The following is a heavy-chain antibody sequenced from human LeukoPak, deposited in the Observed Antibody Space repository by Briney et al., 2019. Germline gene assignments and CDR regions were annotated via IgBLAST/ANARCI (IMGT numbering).Heavy chain of an antibody. CDR2: ISGSGNT. CDR1: GFAFSYYA. Sequence: GGLVRLSCAASGFAFSYYAMSWVRQAPGKGLEWVSGISGSGNTHYTDSVKGRFTISRDNSKSTLDLQMNSLRVEDTALYYCAKDIYSAYDLARAFDFWGQGNLVT. V-gene: IGHV3-23*01. D-gene: IGHD5-12*01. J-gene: IGHJ4*01. CDR3: AKDIYSAYDLARAFDF.